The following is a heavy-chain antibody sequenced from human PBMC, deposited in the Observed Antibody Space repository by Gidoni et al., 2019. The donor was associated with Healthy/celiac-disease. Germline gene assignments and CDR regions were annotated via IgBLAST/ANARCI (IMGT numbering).Heavy chain of an antibody. D-gene: IGHD1-26*01. CDR2: IYYSGST. V-gene: IGHV4-59*01. CDR3: ARDRASGSYTGYLGGRTHYYYYGMDV. J-gene: IGHJ6*02. Sequence: QVQLQESGPGLVKPSETLSLTCTVSGGSISSYYWRWLRQPPGKGLEWIGYIYYSGSTNYNPSIKSRVTISVDTSKNQFSLKLSSVTAADTAVYYCARDRASGSYTGYLGGRTHYYYYGMDVWGQGTTVTVSS. CDR1: GGSISSYY.